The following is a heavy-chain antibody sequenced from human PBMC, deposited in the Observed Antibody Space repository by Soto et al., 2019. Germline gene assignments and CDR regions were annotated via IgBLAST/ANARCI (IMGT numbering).Heavy chain of an antibody. D-gene: IGHD2-15*01. J-gene: IGHJ5*02. CDR1: GGSVSSGSYY. CDR2: IYYSGST. Sequence: SETLSLTCTVSGGSVSSGSYYWSWIRRPPGKGLEWIGYIYYSGSTNYNPSLKNRVTISVDTSKNQFSLKLSSVTAADTAVYYCASALYCSGGSCSFAPWGQGTLVTVSS. V-gene: IGHV4-61*01. CDR3: ASALYCSGGSCSFAP.